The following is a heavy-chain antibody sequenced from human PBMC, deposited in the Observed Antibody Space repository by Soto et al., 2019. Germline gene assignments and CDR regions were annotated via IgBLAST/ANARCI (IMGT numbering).Heavy chain of an antibody. CDR3: AKGVGSGWDWPAKGNWYDP. CDR2: ISGSGGST. D-gene: IGHD6-19*01. J-gene: IGHJ5*02. V-gene: IGHV3-23*01. CDR1: GFTFSSYA. Sequence: GSSLRLSCAASGFTFSSYAMSWVRQAPGTGLEWVSAISGSGGSTYYADSVKGLFTISRDNSKNTLYLQMNSLRAEDTAVYYCAKGVGSGWDWPAKGNWYDPWGQGTLVTVSS.